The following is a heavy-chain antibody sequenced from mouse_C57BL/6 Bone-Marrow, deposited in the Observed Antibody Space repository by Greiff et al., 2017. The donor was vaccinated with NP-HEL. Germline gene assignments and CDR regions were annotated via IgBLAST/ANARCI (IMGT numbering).Heavy chain of an antibody. Sequence: EVMLVESGPELVKPGASVKIPCKASGYTFTDYNMDWVKQSHGKSLEWIGDINPNNGGTIYNQKFKGKATLTVDKSSSTAYMELRSLTSEDTAVYYCARETAGAMDYWGQGTSVTVSS. CDR3: ARETAGAMDY. CDR2: INPNNGGT. D-gene: IGHD3-2*01. CDR1: GYTFTDYN. V-gene: IGHV1-18*01. J-gene: IGHJ4*01.